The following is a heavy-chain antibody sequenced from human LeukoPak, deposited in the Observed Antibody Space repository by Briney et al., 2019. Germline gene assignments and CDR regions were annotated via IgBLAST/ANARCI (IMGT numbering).Heavy chain of an antibody. CDR2: ISRSGGSI. CDR1: EFTFSSHS. V-gene: IGHV3-21*01. J-gene: IGHJ3*02. Sequence: GGSLRLSCAASEFTFSSHSMNWVRQAPGKGLEWVSSISRSGGSIYYADSLKGRFTISRDNAKNSLYLQMNSLRAEDTAVYFCARSLKVSATLDVFDIWGQGTMVTVSS. D-gene: IGHD2-2*01. CDR3: ARSLKVSATLDVFDI.